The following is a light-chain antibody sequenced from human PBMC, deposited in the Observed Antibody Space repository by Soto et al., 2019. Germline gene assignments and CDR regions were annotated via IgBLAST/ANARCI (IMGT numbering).Light chain of an antibody. V-gene: IGLV2-8*01. CDR1: SSDVGNYKY. CDR2: EVT. CDR3: CSYAGGHTKV. Sequence: QSALTQPPSASGSPGQSVTITCTGTSSDVGNYKYVSWYQQHPGKAPKLMIYEVTKRPSGVPDRFSGSKSGNTASLTISGLQAEDEADYYCCSYAGGHTKVFGGGTKVTVL. J-gene: IGLJ1*01.